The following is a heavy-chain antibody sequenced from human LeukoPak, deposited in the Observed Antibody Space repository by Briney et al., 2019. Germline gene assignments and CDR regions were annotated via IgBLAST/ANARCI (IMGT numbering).Heavy chain of an antibody. D-gene: IGHD3-10*01. CDR3: ATSDYGSGSHDY. V-gene: IGHV4-38-2*01. CDR2: IYHSGST. CDR1: GYSISSGYY. Sequence: SETLSLTCAVSGYSISSGYYWGWIRQPPGKGLEWIGSIYHSGSTYYNPSLKSRVTISVDTCKNQFSLKLSSVTAADTAVYYCATSDYGSGSHDYWRPGTLVTVSS. J-gene: IGHJ4*02.